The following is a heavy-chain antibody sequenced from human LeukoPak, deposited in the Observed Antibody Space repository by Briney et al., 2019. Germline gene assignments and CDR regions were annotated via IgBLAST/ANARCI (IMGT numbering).Heavy chain of an antibody. J-gene: IGHJ4*02. V-gene: IGHV3-30*04. D-gene: IGHD3-9*01. Sequence: GRSLRLSCAASGFTFSSYAMHWVRQAPGKGLEWVAVISYDGSNKYYADSVKGRFTISRDNSKNTPYLQMNSLRAEDTAVYYCARDESYYDILTGVGYWGQGTLVTVSS. CDR1: GFTFSSYA. CDR2: ISYDGSNK. CDR3: ARDESYYDILTGVGY.